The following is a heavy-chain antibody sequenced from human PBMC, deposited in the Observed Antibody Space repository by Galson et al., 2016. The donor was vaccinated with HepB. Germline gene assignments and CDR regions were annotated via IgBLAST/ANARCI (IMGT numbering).Heavy chain of an antibody. Sequence: SVKVSCKASGYTFTNYGISWVRQAPGQGLEWMGWISAYNGDTNYAQALQGRLSMTTDTSANTAYMELRSLRSDDTAVYYCARGGNAWYGHFDYWGQGTLVTVSS. CDR1: GYTFTNYG. J-gene: IGHJ4*02. CDR2: ISAYNGDT. V-gene: IGHV1-18*01. CDR3: ARGGNAWYGHFDY. D-gene: IGHD6-19*01.